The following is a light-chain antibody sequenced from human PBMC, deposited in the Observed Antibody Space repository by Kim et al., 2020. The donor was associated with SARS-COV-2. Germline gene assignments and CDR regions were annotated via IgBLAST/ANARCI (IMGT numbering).Light chain of an antibody. Sequence: APRQRAGSTRGGDTMGSKNVLRNQKNPGQAPVLSIYRNSNGPPGIPKRFSGSDAGNTATLTISRAQAGDEADYYCQVRNSSTWVFGGGTQLTVL. J-gene: IGLJ2*01. CDR3: QVRNSSTWV. CDR1: TMGSKN. CDR2: RNS. V-gene: IGLV3-9*01.